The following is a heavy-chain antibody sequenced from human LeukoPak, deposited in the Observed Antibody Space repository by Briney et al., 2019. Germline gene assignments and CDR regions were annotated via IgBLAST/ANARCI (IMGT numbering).Heavy chain of an antibody. V-gene: IGHV3-23*01. CDR3: AKSTHYDFWSGPMD. CDR1: GFTFSSYA. CDR2: ISGSGGST. D-gene: IGHD3-3*01. Sequence: GGSLRLSCAASGFTFSSYAMSWVRQAPGKGLEWVAAISGSGGSTYYADSVKGRFTISRDNSKNTLYLQMNSLRAEDTAVYYCAKSTHYDFWSGPMDWGQGTLVTVSS. J-gene: IGHJ4*02.